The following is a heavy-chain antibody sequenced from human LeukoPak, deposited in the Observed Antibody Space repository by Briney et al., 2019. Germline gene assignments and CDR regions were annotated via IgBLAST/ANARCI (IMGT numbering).Heavy chain of an antibody. D-gene: IGHD7-27*01. CDR2: INPNSGGT. J-gene: IGHJ4*02. V-gene: IGHV1-2*02. CDR3: ARTPPGDNYFDY. CDR1: GYTFTGYY. Sequence: ASVKVSCKASGYTFTGYYMHWVRQAPGQGLERMGWINPNSGGTNYAQKFQGRVTMTRDTSISTAYMELSRLRSEDTAVYYCARTPPGDNYFDYWGQGTLVTVSS.